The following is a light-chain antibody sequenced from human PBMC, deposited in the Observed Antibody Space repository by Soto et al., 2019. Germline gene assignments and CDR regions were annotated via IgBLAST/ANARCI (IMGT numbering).Light chain of an antibody. Sequence: QSALTQPASVSGSPGQSITFSCTGTSRDVGNYNLVSWYQRHPDKAPKLIIYEGYKRPSGVSQRFSGSKSANTASLTISGLQSEDEADYYCSSYTTISTVVFGTGTKLTVL. CDR2: EGY. V-gene: IGLV2-14*02. CDR1: SRDVGNYNL. CDR3: SSYTTISTVV. J-gene: IGLJ1*01.